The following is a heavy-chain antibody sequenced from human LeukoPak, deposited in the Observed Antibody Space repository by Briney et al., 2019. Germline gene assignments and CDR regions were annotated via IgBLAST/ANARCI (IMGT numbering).Heavy chain of an antibody. CDR1: GFTFSSYA. J-gene: IGHJ6*04. CDR2: ISYDGRNK. D-gene: IGHD2-2*01. V-gene: IGHV3-30*04. Sequence: GGSLRLSCAASGFTFSSYARHWVRQGPGKGLEGGAVISYDGRNKYYADSVKGRFTISRDNSKNTMYLQMNSLRCEDTAVYYCARYQISADIVVVCAAMGMDASGKGTTVTVSS. CDR3: ARYQISADIVVVCAAMGMDA.